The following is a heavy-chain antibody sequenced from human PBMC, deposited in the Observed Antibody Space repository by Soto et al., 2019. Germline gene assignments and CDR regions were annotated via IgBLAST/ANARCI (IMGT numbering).Heavy chain of an antibody. V-gene: IGHV1-18*01. CDR1: GYTFTSYG. Sequence: ASVKVSCKASGYTFTSYGISWGRQAPGQGLEGMGWISAYNGNTNYAQKLQGRVTMTTDTSTSTAYMELRSLRSDDTAVYYCASSSVNFYYYDSSGYYSLSGAFDIWGQGTMVTVSS. CDR2: ISAYNGNT. CDR3: ASSSVNFYYYDSSGYYSLSGAFDI. D-gene: IGHD3-22*01. J-gene: IGHJ3*02.